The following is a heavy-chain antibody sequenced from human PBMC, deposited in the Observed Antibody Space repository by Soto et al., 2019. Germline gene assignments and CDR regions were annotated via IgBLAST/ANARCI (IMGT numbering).Heavy chain of an antibody. CDR1: GGSISSSSYY. CDR3: ARHSPWQQLVEDNWFDP. CDR2: IYYGGST. V-gene: IGHV4-39*01. J-gene: IGHJ5*02. Sequence: QLQLQESGPGLVKPSETLSLTCTVSGGSISSSSYYWGWIRQPPGKGLEWIGSIYYGGSTYYNPSLKSRVTISVDTSKNQFSLKLSSVTAADTAVYYCARHSPWQQLVEDNWFDPWGQGTLVTVSS. D-gene: IGHD6-13*01.